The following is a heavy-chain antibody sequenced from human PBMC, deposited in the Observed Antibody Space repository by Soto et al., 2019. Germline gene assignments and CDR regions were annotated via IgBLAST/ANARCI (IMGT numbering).Heavy chain of an antibody. CDR1: GGSINRXGXC. CDR2: ISYGGST. J-gene: IGHJ4*02. Sequence: QVQLQASGPGLVKPSQTLSLTCTVSGGSINRXGXCWSWIRQHPGKGLDWIGCISYGGSTSYNPXXXXXXXXXXXXXXXXXXXXXXXVTGXXTAVYYCSMVILVWGQGALITVSS. V-gene: IGHV4-31*01. D-gene: IGHD3-10*01. CDR3: SMVILV.